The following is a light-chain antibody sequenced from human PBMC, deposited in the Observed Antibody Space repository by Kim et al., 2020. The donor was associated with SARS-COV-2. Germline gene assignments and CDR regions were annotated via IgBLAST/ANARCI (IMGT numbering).Light chain of an antibody. Sequence: VSPGPTASITGAGDKWGDKAACWYQQKPGQSPVLVIYQDSKPPSGIAGRFSGSNAGNTATLTISGNQAMDEADYYCQGWDSSTALVFGGGTQLTVL. V-gene: IGLV3-1*01. J-gene: IGLJ3*02. CDR3: QGWDSSTALV. CDR1: KWGDKA. CDR2: QDS.